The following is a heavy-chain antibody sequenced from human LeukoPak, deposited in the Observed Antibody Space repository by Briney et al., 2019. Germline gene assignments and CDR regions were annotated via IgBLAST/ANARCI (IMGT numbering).Heavy chain of an antibody. CDR1: GFRFPNAW. V-gene: IGHV3-15*01. D-gene: IGHD2-2*01. J-gene: IGHJ6*02. CDR3: ATDAYCSISNCDGPNYYYTLGA. CDR2: IKRNVDGGAT. Sequence: RGALRLSCAASGFRFPNAWMTSVRPAPGRGLEWVGRIKRNVDGGATDYAAPVQGRFSISRDDSKNTLYLLINSMKTKDTAIYYSATDAYCSISNCDGPNYYYTLGAWGQGTAVTVPS.